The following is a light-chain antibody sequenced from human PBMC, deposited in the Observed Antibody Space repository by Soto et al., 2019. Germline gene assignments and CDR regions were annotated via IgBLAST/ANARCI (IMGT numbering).Light chain of an antibody. CDR1: SSDVGGYNY. CDR3: SSYTSSSTPKYV. V-gene: IGLV2-14*01. CDR2: DVS. J-gene: IGLJ1*01. Sequence: QSVLTQPASVSGSPGQSITISFTGTSSDVGGYNYVSWYQQHPGKAPKLMIYDVSNRPSGVSNRFSGSKSGNTASLTISGLQAEDEADYYCSSYTSSSTPKYVFGTGTKVTVL.